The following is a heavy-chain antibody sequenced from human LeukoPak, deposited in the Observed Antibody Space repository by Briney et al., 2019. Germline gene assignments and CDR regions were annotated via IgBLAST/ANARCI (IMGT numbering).Heavy chain of an antibody. CDR2: ISYDGSNK. D-gene: IGHD3-22*01. CDR1: GFTFSSYA. V-gene: IGHV3-30-3*01. CDR3: ARDGNYYDSSGYYVYYFDY. J-gene: IGHJ4*02. Sequence: PGGSLRLSCAASGFTFSSYAMHWVRQAPGKGLEWVAVISYDGSNKYYADSVKGRFTTSRDNSKNTLYLQMNSLRAEDTAVYYCARDGNYYDSSGYYVYYFDYWGQGTLVTVSS.